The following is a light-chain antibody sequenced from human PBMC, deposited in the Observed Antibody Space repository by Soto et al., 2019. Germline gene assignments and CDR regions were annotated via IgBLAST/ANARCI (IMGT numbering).Light chain of an antibody. V-gene: IGLV4-69*01. CDR2: LNSDGSH. J-gene: IGLJ2*01. Sequence: QAVLTQSPSASASLGASVKLTCTLSSGHSSYAIAWHQQQPQKGPRYLMNLNSDGSHDKADGIPDRFSGSSSGAERYLTISSLQSEDEADYYCQTWGTVDVVFGGGTKLTVL. CDR3: QTWGTVDVV. CDR1: SGHSSYA.